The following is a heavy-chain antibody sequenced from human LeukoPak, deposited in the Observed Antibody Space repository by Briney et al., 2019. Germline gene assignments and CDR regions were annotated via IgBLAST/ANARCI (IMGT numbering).Heavy chain of an antibody. V-gene: IGHV1-46*01. CDR3: ARDNSVGDNAWWFDP. Sequence: ASVKVSCKASGYTFTRHYMHWVRQAPGQGLEWMGILNPSDGSTTYAQKFQGRVTMTRDMSTSTDYMELSSLRSEDTAIYYCARDNSVGDNAWWFDPWGQGTLVTVSS. CDR1: GYTFTRHY. D-gene: IGHD1-26*01. CDR2: LNPSDGST. J-gene: IGHJ5*02.